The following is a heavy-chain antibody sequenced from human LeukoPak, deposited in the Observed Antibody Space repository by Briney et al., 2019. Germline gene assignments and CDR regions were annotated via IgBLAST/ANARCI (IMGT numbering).Heavy chain of an antibody. J-gene: IGHJ4*02. CDR2: ILPIFGTA. D-gene: IGHD3-16*02. Sequence: SVKVCCKASEGIFSSYVISGVRHAPGQGLEWMGGILPIFGTANYAQKFQGRVTITADESTSTAYMELSSLRSEDTAVYYCARGTYDYVWGSYRPYFDYWGQGTLVTVSS. CDR3: ARGTYDYVWGSYRPYFDY. CDR1: EGIFSSYV. V-gene: IGHV1-69*01.